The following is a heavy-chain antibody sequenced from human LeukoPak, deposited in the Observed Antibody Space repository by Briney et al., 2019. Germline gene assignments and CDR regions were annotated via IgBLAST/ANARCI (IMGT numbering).Heavy chain of an antibody. CDR2: IDWDDDK. CDR1: GFSLSTSGMR. CDR3: ARSQPKIRGDAFDI. D-gene: IGHD5-12*01. J-gene: IGHJ3*02. V-gene: IGHV2-70*04. Sequence: SGPALVKPTQALTLTCTFSGFSLSTSGMRVSWIRQPPGKALEWLARIDWDDDKFYSTSLKTRLTISKDTSKNQVVLTMTNTDPVDTATYYCARSQPKIRGDAFDIWGQGTMVTVSS.